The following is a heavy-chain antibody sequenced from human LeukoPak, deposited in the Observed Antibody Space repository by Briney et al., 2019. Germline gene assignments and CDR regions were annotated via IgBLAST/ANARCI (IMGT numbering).Heavy chain of an antibody. D-gene: IGHD6-19*01. CDR1: GFTFSDYY. Sequence: GGSLRLSCAASGFTFSDYYISWIRQAPGKGLEWASDISPSGDIISYADSVKGRFIISRDYAKESLHLQMNSLRVEDSAVYYCARETVAGTFDYWGQGTQVTVSS. CDR2: ISPSGDII. J-gene: IGHJ4*02. V-gene: IGHV3-11*01. CDR3: ARETVAGTFDY.